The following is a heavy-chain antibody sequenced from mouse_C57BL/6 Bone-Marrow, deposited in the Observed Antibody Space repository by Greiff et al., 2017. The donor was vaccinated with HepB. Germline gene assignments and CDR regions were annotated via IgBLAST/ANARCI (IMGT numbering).Heavy chain of an antibody. CDR1: GFTFSDYY. CDR3: ARHSKGGYYAMDY. CDR2: ISNGGGST. J-gene: IGHJ4*01. Sequence: EVNVVESGGGLVQPGGSLKLSCAASGFTFSDYYMYWVRQTPEKRLEWVAYISNGGGSTYYPDTVKGRFTISRDNAKNTLYLQMSRLKSEDTAMYYCARHSKGGYYAMDYWGQGTSVTVSS. D-gene: IGHD2-5*01. V-gene: IGHV5-12*01.